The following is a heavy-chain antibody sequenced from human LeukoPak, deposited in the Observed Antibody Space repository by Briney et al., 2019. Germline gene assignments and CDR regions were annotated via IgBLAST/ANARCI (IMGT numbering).Heavy chain of an antibody. CDR3: ARDGYCSGGSCQRDAFDI. CDR1: GYTFTSYG. Sequence: ASVKVSCKASGYTFTSYGISWVRQAPGQGLEWMGWISAYNGNTNYAQKLQGRVTMTTDTSTSTAYMELRSLRSDDTAVYYCARDGYCSGGSCQRDAFDIWGQGTMVTVSS. V-gene: IGHV1-18*01. D-gene: IGHD2-15*01. J-gene: IGHJ3*02. CDR2: ISAYNGNT.